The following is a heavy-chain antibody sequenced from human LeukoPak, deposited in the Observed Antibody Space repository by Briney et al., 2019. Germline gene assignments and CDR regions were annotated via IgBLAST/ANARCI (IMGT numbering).Heavy chain of an antibody. V-gene: IGHV3-33*01. CDR1: GFAFSRYG. CDR2: IWDDGSNQ. J-gene: IGHJ4*02. D-gene: IGHD2-8*01. Sequence: GRSLRLSCAASGFAFSRYGMHWVRQAPGKGLEWVAVIWDDGSNQKYADSVKGRFTISRDNSKNTLYLQMNSLRAEDTAVYYCATTLTVRDDYWGQGTLVTVSS. CDR3: ATTLTVRDDY.